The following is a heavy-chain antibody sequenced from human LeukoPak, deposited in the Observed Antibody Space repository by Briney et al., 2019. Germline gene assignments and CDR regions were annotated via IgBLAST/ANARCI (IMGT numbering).Heavy chain of an antibody. V-gene: IGHV3-33*01. CDR2: IWYDGSNK. Sequence: GGSLRLSCAASGFTFSSYGMNWVRQAPGQGLEWVAVIWYDGSNKYYADSVKGRFTISRDNSKTTLYLQMNSLRAEDTAVYYCARDSQLGGWVDYWGQGTLVTVSS. CDR3: ARDSQLGGWVDY. J-gene: IGHJ4*02. D-gene: IGHD3-16*01. CDR1: GFTFSSYG.